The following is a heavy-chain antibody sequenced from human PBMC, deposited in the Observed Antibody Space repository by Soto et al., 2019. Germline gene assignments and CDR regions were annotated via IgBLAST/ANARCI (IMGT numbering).Heavy chain of an antibody. D-gene: IGHD3-9*01. CDR3: ARVPFVGYFDWLDP. CDR1: GASISSYY. Sequence: LETLSLTCSVSGASISSYYWTWIRQPPGGGLEWIGYMHHTQGTNDNPSLRGRVHMSIDTSMNQFSLRLTSVTAADTAVYYCARVPFVGYFDWLDPWGHGTLVTVSS. J-gene: IGHJ5*02. V-gene: IGHV4-59*01. CDR2: MHHTQGT.